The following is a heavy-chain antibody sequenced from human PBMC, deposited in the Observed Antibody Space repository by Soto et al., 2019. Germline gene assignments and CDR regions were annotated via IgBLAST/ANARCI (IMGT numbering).Heavy chain of an antibody. V-gene: IGHV1-18*01. D-gene: IGHD6-19*01. J-gene: IGHJ5*02. CDR2: ISAYNGNT. CDR3: ARVGVCSSGWYLGGPDWFDP. Sequence: ASVKVSCKASGYTFTSYGISWVRQAPGQGLEWMGWISAYNGNTNYAQKLQGRVTMTTDTSTSTAYMELRSLRSDDTAVYYCARVGVCSSGWYLGGPDWFDPWGQGTLVTVSS. CDR1: GYTFTSYG.